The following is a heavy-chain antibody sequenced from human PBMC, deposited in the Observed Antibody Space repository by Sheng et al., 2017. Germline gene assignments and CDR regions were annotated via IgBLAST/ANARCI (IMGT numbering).Heavy chain of an antibody. J-gene: IGHJ5*02. CDR1: GGSFSGYY. V-gene: IGHV4-34*01. D-gene: IGHD3-10*01. CDR3: ARRGVRITMVRGVYNWFDP. Sequence: QVQLQQWGAGLLKPSETLSLTCAVYGGSFSGYYWSWIRQPPGKGLEWIGEINHSGSTNYNPSLKSRVTISVDTSKNQFSLKLSSVTAADTAVYYCARRGVRITMVRGVYNWFDPVGPGNPGHRLL. CDR2: INHSGST.